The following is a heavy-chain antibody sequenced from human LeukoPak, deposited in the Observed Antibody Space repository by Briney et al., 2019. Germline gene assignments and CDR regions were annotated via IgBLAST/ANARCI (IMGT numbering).Heavy chain of an antibody. CDR1: GYTFTSYG. J-gene: IGHJ4*02. Sequence: ASVKVSCKASGYTFTSYGISWVRQAPGQGLEWMGWISVANGNTIYEQKLQGRVTMTKDTSTSTAYMEVRSLRSEDTAVYYCARGQRWLQHDWGQGTLVTVSS. V-gene: IGHV1-18*01. CDR2: ISVANGNT. D-gene: IGHD5-24*01. CDR3: ARGQRWLQHD.